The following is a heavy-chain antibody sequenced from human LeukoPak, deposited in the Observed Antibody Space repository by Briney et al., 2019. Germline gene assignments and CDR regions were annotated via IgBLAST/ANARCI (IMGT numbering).Heavy chain of an antibody. CDR3: AKDHISGYDPSLDY. V-gene: IGHV3-30*18. J-gene: IGHJ4*02. Sequence: GGSLRLSCAASGFTFSSYGMHWVRQAPGKGLGWVAVISYDGSNKYYADSVKGRFTISRDNSKNTLYLQMNSLRAEDTAVYYCAKDHISGYDPSLDYWGQGTLVTVSS. CDR1: GFTFSSYG. D-gene: IGHD5-12*01. CDR2: ISYDGSNK.